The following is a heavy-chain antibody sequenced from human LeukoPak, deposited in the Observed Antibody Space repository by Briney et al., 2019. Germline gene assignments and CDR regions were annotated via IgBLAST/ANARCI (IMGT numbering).Heavy chain of an antibody. CDR3: ASPGREVYGMDV. J-gene: IGHJ6*02. Sequence: ASVKVSCKASGYTFTSYYMHWVRQASGQGLEWMGIINPSGGSTSYAQKFQGRVTITADKSTSTAYMELSSLRSEDTAVYYCASPGREVYGMDVWGQGTTVTVSS. CDR1: GYTFTSYY. V-gene: IGHV1-46*01. D-gene: IGHD1-26*01. CDR2: INPSGGST.